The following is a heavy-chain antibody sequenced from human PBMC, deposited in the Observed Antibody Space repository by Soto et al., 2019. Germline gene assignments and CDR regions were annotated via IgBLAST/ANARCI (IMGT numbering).Heavy chain of an antibody. V-gene: IGHV4-30-4*01. D-gene: IGHD3-3*01. J-gene: IGHJ4*02. CDR2: IYYSGST. CDR1: GGSISRGDYY. Sequence: SETLSLTCTVSGGSISRGDYYWSWIRQPPGKGLEWIGYIYYSGSTYYNPSLKSRVTISVDTSKNQFSLKLSSVTAADTAVYYCAREGRFLEWLSGFDYWGQGTLVTVSS. CDR3: AREGRFLEWLSGFDY.